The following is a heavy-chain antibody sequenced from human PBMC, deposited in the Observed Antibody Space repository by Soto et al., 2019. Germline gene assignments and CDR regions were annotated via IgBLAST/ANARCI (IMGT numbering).Heavy chain of an antibody. V-gene: IGHV3-30*18. CDR2: ISYDGSNK. Sequence: PGGSLILSCAASGFTFSSYGMHWVRQAPGKGLEWVAVISYDGSNKYYADSVKGRSTISRDNSKNTLYLQMNSLRAEDTAVYYCAKDPVAVAGTWAQKEINWGQGTLVTVSS. D-gene: IGHD6-19*01. CDR1: GFTFSSYG. CDR3: AKDPVAVAGTWAQKEIN. J-gene: IGHJ4*02.